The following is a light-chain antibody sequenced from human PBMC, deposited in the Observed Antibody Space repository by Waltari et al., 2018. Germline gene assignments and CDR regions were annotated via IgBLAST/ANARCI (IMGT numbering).Light chain of an antibody. V-gene: IGLV2-14*01. CDR2: DVS. Sequence: QSALTQPASVSGSPGQSVTIFCAGTSNDVGGYNSVSWYQEHPGQAPRVIIYDVSDRPSGVSDRFSGSKSGNPASLTISGLQAEDEADYYCSSPSSNDVVLFGGGTKLTVL. CDR3: SSPSSNDVVL. CDR1: SNDVGGYNS. J-gene: IGLJ2*01.